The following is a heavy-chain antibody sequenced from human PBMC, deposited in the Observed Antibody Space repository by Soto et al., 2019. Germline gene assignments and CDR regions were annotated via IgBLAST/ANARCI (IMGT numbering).Heavy chain of an antibody. J-gene: IGHJ6*02. Sequence: HPGGSLRLSCAASGFTFSSYAMSWVRQAPGKGLEWVSAISGSGGSTYYADSVKGRFTISRDNSKNTLYLQMNSLRAEDTAVYYCAKDWIAAAPRGYYYGMDVWGQGTTVTVSS. D-gene: IGHD6-13*01. V-gene: IGHV3-23*01. CDR3: AKDWIAAAPRGYYYGMDV. CDR1: GFTFSSYA. CDR2: ISGSGGST.